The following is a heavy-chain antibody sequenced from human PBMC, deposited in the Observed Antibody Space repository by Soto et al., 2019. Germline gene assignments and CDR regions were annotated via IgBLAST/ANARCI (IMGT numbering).Heavy chain of an antibody. D-gene: IGHD3-9*01. J-gene: IGHJ4*02. V-gene: IGHV3-53*01. CDR3: AGAGNYNYAFEF. CDR2: IFSAGVT. CDR1: GFAVEDNF. Sequence: GSLRLSCAPSGFAVEDNFVGWARQASGKGMEWVSIIFSAGVTYYADSVKGRFTISKDISKNTLTLQMSSLRADDTAVYFCAGAGNYNYAFEFWGLGTPVTVSS.